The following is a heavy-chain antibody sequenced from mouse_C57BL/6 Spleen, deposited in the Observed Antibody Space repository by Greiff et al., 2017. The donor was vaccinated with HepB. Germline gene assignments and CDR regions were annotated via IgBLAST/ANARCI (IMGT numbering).Heavy chain of an antibody. J-gene: IGHJ4*01. D-gene: IGHD2-3*01. CDR1: GYTFTSYW. CDR2: IHPNSGST. V-gene: IGHV1-64*01. CDR3: ARGDGSYAMDY. Sequence: QVQLQQPGAELVKPGASVKVSCKASGYTFTSYWMHWVKQRPGQGLEWIGMIHPNSGSTNYNEKFKSKATLTVDKSSSTAYMQLSSLTSEDSAVYYCARGDGSYAMDYWGQGTSVTVSS.